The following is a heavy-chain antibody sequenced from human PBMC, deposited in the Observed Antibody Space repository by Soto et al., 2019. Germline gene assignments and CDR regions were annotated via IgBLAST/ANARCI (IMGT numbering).Heavy chain of an antibody. Sequence: QAQLQESGPGLVKPSQTLSLTCTVSGGSISSGDYYWSWIRQPPGKGLEWIGYIYYSGTTYYNPSLKSRVTISVDTSKNQFSLKVSSVTAADTAVYYCARALIQLWPHYYYGMDVWGQGTTVTVSS. J-gene: IGHJ6*02. D-gene: IGHD5-18*01. V-gene: IGHV4-30-4*01. CDR2: IYYSGTT. CDR3: ARALIQLWPHYYYGMDV. CDR1: GGSISSGDYY.